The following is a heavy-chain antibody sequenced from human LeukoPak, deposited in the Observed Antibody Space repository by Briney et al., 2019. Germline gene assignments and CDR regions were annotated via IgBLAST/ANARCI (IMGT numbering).Heavy chain of an antibody. V-gene: IGHV1-2*02. Sequence: ASVKVSCKASGYTFTGYYMHWVRQAPGQGLEWMGWINPNSGGTNYARKFQGRVTMTRDTSISTAYMELSSLRSEDTAVYYCAIRLYDSSGYSLDYWGQGTLVTVSS. CDR1: GYTFTGYY. CDR3: AIRLYDSSGYSLDY. CDR2: INPNSGGT. D-gene: IGHD3-22*01. J-gene: IGHJ4*02.